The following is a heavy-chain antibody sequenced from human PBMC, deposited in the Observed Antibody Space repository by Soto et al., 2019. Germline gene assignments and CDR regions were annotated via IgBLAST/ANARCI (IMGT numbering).Heavy chain of an antibody. CDR2: ISGSGGST. D-gene: IGHD3-22*01. CDR3: AKVRGYQYDSSGYCFDY. CDR1: GFTFSSYA. J-gene: IGHJ4*02. V-gene: IGHV3-23*01. Sequence: LRLSCAASGFTFSSYAMSWVRQAPGKGLEWVSAISGSGGSTYYADSVKGRFTISGDNSKNTLYLQMNSLRAEDTAVYYCAKVRGYQYDSSGYCFDYWGQGTLVTVSS.